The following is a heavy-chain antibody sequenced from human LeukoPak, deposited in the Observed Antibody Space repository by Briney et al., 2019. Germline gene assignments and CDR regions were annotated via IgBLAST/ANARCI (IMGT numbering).Heavy chain of an antibody. CDR3: ARGGVTVIVVAI. CDR1: GVSFSGYY. V-gene: IGHV4-34*01. D-gene: IGHD3-22*01. Sequence: SETLSLTCAVYGVSFSGYYWSWIRQPPGKGLEWIGEINHSGSTNYNPSLKSRVTMSIDTSKNQFSLNLRSVTAADSAVYYCARGGVTVIVVAIWGQGTLVTVSS. CDR2: INHSGST. J-gene: IGHJ4*02.